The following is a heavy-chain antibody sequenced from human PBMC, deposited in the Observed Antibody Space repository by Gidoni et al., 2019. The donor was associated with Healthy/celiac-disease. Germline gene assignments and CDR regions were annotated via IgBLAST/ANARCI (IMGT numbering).Heavy chain of an antibody. D-gene: IGHD2-2*01. CDR1: GGSISSGGYY. V-gene: IGHV4-31*03. CDR2: IHYSGST. CDR3: AAEGETRGPAAAISQDY. J-gene: IGHJ4*02. Sequence: QVQLQESGPGLVKPSQTLSLTCPVSGGSISSGGYYWSWIRQHPGKGLEWIGYIHYSGSTYYNPSLKSRVTISVDTSKNQFSLKLSSVTAADTAVYYCAAEGETRGPAAAISQDYWGQGTLVTVSS.